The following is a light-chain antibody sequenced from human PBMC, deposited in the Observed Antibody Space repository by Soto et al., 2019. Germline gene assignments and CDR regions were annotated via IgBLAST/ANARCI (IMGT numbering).Light chain of an antibody. CDR1: SSNIGAGYD. CDR3: PSYDSSLGGV. J-gene: IGLJ3*02. Sequence: QSVLTQPPSVSGAPGQRVTISCTGSSSNIGAGYDVHWYQQLPGTAPKLLIYGNSNRPSGVPDRFSGSKSGTSASLAITGLQSEDAADYYVPSYDSSLGGVFGGGTQLTVL. CDR2: GNS. V-gene: IGLV1-40*01.